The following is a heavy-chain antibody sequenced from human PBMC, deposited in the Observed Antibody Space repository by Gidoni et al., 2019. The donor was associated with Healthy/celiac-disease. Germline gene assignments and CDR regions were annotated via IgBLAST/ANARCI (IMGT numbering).Heavy chain of an antibody. D-gene: IGHD3-22*01. CDR1: GFTFDDYA. J-gene: IGHJ4*02. Sequence: ELQLVESGGGLVQPGRSLRLSCAASGFTFDDYAMHWVRQAPGKGLEWVSGISWNSGSIGYADSVKGRFTISRDNAKNSLYLQMNSLRAEDTALYYCAKGATMIVVVADFDYWGQGTLVTVSS. V-gene: IGHV3-9*01. CDR2: ISWNSGSI. CDR3: AKGATMIVVVADFDY.